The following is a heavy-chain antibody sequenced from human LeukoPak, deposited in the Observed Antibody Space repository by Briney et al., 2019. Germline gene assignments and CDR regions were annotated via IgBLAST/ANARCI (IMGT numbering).Heavy chain of an antibody. Sequence: PSETLSLTCTVSGGSISSNGYHWGWTRQPPGKGLEWIGSMFYSGSAYYNPSLKSRVTMSVDTPKNQFSLKLGSVTAADTAVYYCARRGADGRYFDYWGQGTLATVSS. CDR1: GGSISSNGYH. CDR3: ARRGADGRYFDY. V-gene: IGHV4-39*01. J-gene: IGHJ4*02. D-gene: IGHD4-17*01. CDR2: MFYSGSA.